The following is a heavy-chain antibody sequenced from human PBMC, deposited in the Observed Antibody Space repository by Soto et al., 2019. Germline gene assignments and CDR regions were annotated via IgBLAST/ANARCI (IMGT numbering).Heavy chain of an antibody. D-gene: IGHD6-19*01. CDR1: GFTFSSYG. CDR3: ARDLYSSGWYGYYYYHGMDV. V-gene: IGHV3-33*01. Sequence: PGGSLRLSCAASGFTFSSYGMHWVRQAPGKGLEWVAVIWYDGSNKYYADSVKGRFTISRDNSKNTLYLQMNSLRAEDTAVYYCARDLYSSGWYGYYYYHGMDVWGRGTTVTVSS. J-gene: IGHJ6*02. CDR2: IWYDGSNK.